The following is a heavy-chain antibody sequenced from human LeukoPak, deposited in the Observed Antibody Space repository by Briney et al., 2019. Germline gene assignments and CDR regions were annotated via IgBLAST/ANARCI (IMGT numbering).Heavy chain of an antibody. D-gene: IGHD3-10*01. J-gene: IGHJ4*02. CDR2: IYHSGST. V-gene: IGHV4-4*02. CDR3: ARRGLGFDY. CDR1: GGSISSGNW. Sequence: SGTLSLTCAVSGGSISSGNWWSWVRQSPGRGLEWIGEIYHSGSTNYNPSLKSRVTISVDTSKNQFSLKLSSVTAADTAVYYCARRGLGFDYWGQGTLVTVSS.